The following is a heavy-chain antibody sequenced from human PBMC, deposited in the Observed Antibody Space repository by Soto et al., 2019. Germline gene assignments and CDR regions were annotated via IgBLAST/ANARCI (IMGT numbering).Heavy chain of an antibody. V-gene: IGHV3-48*03. CDR1: GFTFSSYE. CDR3: ARDLPRGRIAARHPYYFDY. J-gene: IGHJ4*02. D-gene: IGHD6-6*01. Sequence: EVQLVESGGGLVQPGGSLRLSCAASGFTFSSYEMNWVRQAPGKGLEWVSYISSSGSTIYYADSVKGRFTISRDNAKNSLYLQMNSLRAEDTAVYYCARDLPRGRIAARHPYYFDYWGQGTLVTVSS. CDR2: ISSSGSTI.